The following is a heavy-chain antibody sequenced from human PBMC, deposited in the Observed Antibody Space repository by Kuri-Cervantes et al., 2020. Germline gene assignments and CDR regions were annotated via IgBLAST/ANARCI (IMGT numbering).Heavy chain of an antibody. V-gene: IGHV3-23*01. CDR2: ISGSGGST. J-gene: IGHJ2*01. CDR1: GFTFSSYA. CDR3: ARDREGIAAADWYFDL. Sequence: GESLKISCAASGFTFSSYAMHWVRQAPGKGLEWVSAISGSGGSTYYADSVKGRFTISRDNSKNTLYLQMNSLRAEDTAVYYCARDREGIAAADWYFDLWGRGTLVTVSS. D-gene: IGHD6-13*01.